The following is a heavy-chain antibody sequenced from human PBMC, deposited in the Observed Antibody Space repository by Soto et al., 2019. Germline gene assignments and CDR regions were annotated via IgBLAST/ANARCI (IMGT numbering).Heavy chain of an antibody. D-gene: IGHD3-10*01. J-gene: IGHJ5*02. CDR2: INPNSGGT. CDR3: ARDIGGSGSYPNNWFDP. Sequence: GASVKVSCKASGYTFTSYAMHWVRQAPGQGLEWMGWINPNSGGTNYAQKFQGWVTMTRDTSISTAYMELSRLRSDDTAVYYCARDIGGSGSYPNNWFDPWGQGTLVTVSS. V-gene: IGHV1-2*04. CDR1: GYTFTSYA.